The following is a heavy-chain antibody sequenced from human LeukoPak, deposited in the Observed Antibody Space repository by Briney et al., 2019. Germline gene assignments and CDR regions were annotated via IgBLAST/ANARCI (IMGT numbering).Heavy chain of an antibody. CDR3: VRDNPRCCGVVPVNIDDF. Sequence: GGSLRLSCAASGFTFSSYSMNWVRQAPGKGLEWVSSISSSSSYIYYADSVKGRFTISRDNAKNSLSLQMHSLRAEDTAVYYCVRDNPRCCGVVPVNIDDFWGQGTLVTVSS. CDR1: GFTFSSYS. J-gene: IGHJ4*02. V-gene: IGHV3-21*01. D-gene: IGHD2-15*01. CDR2: ISSSSSYI.